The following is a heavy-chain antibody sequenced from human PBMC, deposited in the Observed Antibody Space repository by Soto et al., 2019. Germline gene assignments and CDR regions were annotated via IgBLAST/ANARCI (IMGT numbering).Heavy chain of an antibody. CDR3: ARDAGYSYGPFDY. D-gene: IGHD5-18*01. J-gene: IGHJ4*02. V-gene: IGHV3-11*04. Sequence: GGSLRLSCAASGFTFSDYYMSWIRQAPGKGLEWVSYISSSSSNIYYADSVKGRFTISRDNAKNSLYLQMNSLRDGDTAVYYCARDAGYSYGPFDYWGQGTLVTVSS. CDR1: GFTFSDYY. CDR2: ISSSSSNI.